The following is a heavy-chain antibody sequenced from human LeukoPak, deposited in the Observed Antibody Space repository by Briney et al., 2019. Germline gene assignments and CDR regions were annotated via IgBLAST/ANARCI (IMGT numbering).Heavy chain of an antibody. CDR1: GGTFSSYA. CDR3: ARDRGRYCSGGSCFWFDP. CDR2: IIPILGIA. D-gene: IGHD2-15*01. J-gene: IGHJ5*02. V-gene: IGHV1-69*04. Sequence: SVKVSCKASGGTFSSYAISWVRQAPGQGLEWMGRIIPILGIANYAQKFQGRVTITADKSTSTAYMELSSLRSEDTAVYYCARDRGRYCSGGSCFWFDPWGQGTLVTVSS.